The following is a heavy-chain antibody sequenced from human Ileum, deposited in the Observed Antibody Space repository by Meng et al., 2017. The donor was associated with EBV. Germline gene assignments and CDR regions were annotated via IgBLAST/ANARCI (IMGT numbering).Heavy chain of an antibody. CDR1: GVSIDRSSDN. Sequence: QLRRQESGPGLVKPSETRSLACTVSGVSIDRSSDNWGWIRQSPGKGLEWMGNIYYSGTTYYNPSLKSRVTISVDTSKNQFSLKLSSVTAADTAVYYCARGYSSGWYYFDSWGQGTLVTVSS. V-gene: IGHV4-39*01. J-gene: IGHJ4*02. CDR3: ARGYSSGWYYFDS. CDR2: IYYSGTT. D-gene: IGHD6-19*01.